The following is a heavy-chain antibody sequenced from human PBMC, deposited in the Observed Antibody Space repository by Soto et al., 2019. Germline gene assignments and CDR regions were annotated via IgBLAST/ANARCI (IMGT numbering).Heavy chain of an antibody. J-gene: IGHJ6*02. V-gene: IGHV4-30-4*01. CDR3: ARDRGADYYYGMDV. CDR2: IYYSGRT. Sequence: PSETLSLTCTVSGGSISSGDYYWSWIRQPPGKGLEWIGYIYYSGRTYYNPSLKSRLTISVDTPKNQFSLKLSSVTAADTAVYYCARDRGADYYYGMDVWGQGTTVTVSS. CDR1: GGSISSGDYY.